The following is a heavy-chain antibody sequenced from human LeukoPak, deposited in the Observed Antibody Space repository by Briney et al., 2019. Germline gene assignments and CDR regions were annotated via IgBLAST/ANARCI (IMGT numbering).Heavy chain of an antibody. Sequence: GGTLRLSCAASGFTFSSYAMSWVRQAPGKGLEWVSAISDTGNTYHADSVKGRFTISRDSSKNTLFLQMNRLRPEDAAVYYCAKAPVTTCRGAFCYPFDYWGLGTLVTVSS. D-gene: IGHD2-15*01. V-gene: IGHV3-23*01. CDR2: ISDTGNT. J-gene: IGHJ4*02. CDR3: AKAPVTTCRGAFCYPFDY. CDR1: GFTFSSYA.